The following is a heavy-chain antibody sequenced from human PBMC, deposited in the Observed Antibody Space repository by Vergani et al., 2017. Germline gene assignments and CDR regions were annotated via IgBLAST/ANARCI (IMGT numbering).Heavy chain of an antibody. D-gene: IGHD3-10*01. CDR1: GDSIRSGVYY. CDR3: ARXGYYGSGSYVWFDP. Sequence: QVQLQESGPGLVKPSQTLSLTCTVSGDSIRSGVYYWGWIRQHPGQGLEWIGYIYHTGTTYYNPSLRGRINISVDTSKNQLSLKLTSVTAADTAVYYCARXGYYGSGSYVWFDPWGQGTLVTVSS. V-gene: IGHV4-31*03. J-gene: IGHJ5*02. CDR2: IYHTGTT.